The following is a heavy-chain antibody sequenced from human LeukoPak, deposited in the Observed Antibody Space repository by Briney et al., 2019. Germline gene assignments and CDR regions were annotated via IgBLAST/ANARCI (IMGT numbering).Heavy chain of an antibody. D-gene: IGHD6-19*01. CDR3: ATLNIDSSSGWYFRY. Sequence: SETLFLTCTVSSGSITTYYWSWIRQSPGKGLEWIGYIYSSGSTNYSPSLKSRITMSVDTSKNQFSLRLSSVTAADTAVYYCATLNIDSSSGWYFRYWGQGTQVTVPS. CDR2: IYSSGST. V-gene: IGHV4-59*01. J-gene: IGHJ4*02. CDR1: SGSITTYY.